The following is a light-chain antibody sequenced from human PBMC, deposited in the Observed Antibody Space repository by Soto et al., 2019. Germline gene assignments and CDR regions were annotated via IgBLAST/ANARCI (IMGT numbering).Light chain of an antibody. J-gene: IGKJ4*01. V-gene: IGKV2-28*01. CDR1: QSLLHRNGYNY. CDR2: LGS. CDR3: MQGIQTPGT. Sequence: DIVMTQSPLSLPVTPGEPASISCRSSQSLLHRNGYNYLDWYLQKPGQSPQLLIYLGSNRASGVPDRFSGSGSGTDFTLKISRVEAEDVGVYYCMQGIQTPGTFGGGTRVEI.